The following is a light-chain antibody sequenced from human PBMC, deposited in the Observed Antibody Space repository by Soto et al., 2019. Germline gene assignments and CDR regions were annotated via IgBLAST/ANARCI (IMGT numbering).Light chain of an antibody. CDR2: YDS. CDR1: NIGSKS. J-gene: IGLJ3*02. CDR3: QVWDSSNDQVV. V-gene: IGLV3-21*04. Sequence: SYELTQPPSVSVAPGKTATITCGGNNIGSKSVHWYQQKPGQAPVPVVYYDSDRPSGIPERFSGSNSGNTATLTISRVEAGDEADFYSQVWDSSNDQVVIGGGTKLTVL.